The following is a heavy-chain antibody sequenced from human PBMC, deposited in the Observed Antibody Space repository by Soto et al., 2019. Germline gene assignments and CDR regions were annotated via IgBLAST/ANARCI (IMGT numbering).Heavy chain of an antibody. CDR1: GFDFSSYE. D-gene: IGHD5-12*01. Sequence: GGSLRLSCAASGFDFSSYEMDWVRQAPGKGLEWVANIKSAGSITFYTDSVKGRFTISRDNVKNLLYLEMNSLRADDTALYYCVKEKTVMDSGYDAFHVWGLGTMVTVSS. CDR2: IKSAGSIT. CDR3: VKEKTVMDSGYDAFHV. V-gene: IGHV3-48*03. J-gene: IGHJ3*01.